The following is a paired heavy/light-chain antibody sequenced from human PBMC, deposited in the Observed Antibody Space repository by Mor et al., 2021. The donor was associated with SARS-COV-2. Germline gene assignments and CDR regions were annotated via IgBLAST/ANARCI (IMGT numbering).Heavy chain of an antibody. CDR2: ISSDGRDQ. D-gene: IGHD4-4*01. Sequence: QVQVVESGGGVVQPGRSLRLSCVVSGLIFSNYGMHWVRQAPGKGLEWVAVISSDGRDQLYADPVKGRFFISRDNSKNTVFLQMSSLRAEDTAVYYCAKGIGGTSNGNWFDPWGQGTLVIVSS. J-gene: IGHJ5*02. CDR1: GLIFSNYG. CDR3: AKGIGGTSNGNWFDP. V-gene: IGHV3-30*18.
Light chain of an antibody. Sequence: DIQMTQSPSSLSASVGDRVTITCRASQGIDIWLAWYQQKPEKAPKSLIYAASTLQSGVPSRFSGSGSGTDFTLTISSLQPEDFATYYCQQYYDYPLTFGQGTRLEIK. CDR1: QGIDIW. V-gene: IGKV1D-16*01. J-gene: IGKJ5*01. CDR3: QQYYDYPLT. CDR2: AAS.